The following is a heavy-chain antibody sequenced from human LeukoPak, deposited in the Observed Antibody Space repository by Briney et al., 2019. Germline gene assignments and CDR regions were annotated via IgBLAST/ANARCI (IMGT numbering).Heavy chain of an antibody. CDR2: INHSGST. CDR1: GGSFSGYY. V-gene: IGHV4-34*01. CDR3: ARESNGDYVDY. J-gene: IGHJ4*02. D-gene: IGHD4-17*01. Sequence: SETLSLTCAVYGGSFSGYYWSWIRQPPGKGLEWIGEINHSGSTNYKPSLKSRVTISVDTSKNQFSLKLSSVTAADTAVYYCARESNGDYVDYWGQGTLVTVSS.